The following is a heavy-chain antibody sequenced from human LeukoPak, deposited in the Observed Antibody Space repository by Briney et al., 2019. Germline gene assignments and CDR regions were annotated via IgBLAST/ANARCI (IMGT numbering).Heavy chain of an antibody. CDR1: GGTISSSSYY. Sequence: SETLSLTCTVSGGTISSSSYYWGWIRPPPGKGLEWSGSIYYSGSTYYNPSLESPATISVHPTNNPLSPKPRSVPAADTAVYYGARQGPYGYGAWFDPWGQGTLVTVSS. V-gene: IGHV4-39*01. CDR3: ARQGPYGYGAWFDP. J-gene: IGHJ5*02. CDR2: IYYSGST. D-gene: IGHD5-12*01.